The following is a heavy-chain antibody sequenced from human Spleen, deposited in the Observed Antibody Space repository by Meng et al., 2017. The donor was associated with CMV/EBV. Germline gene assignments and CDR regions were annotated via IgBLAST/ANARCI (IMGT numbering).Heavy chain of an antibody. CDR1: GFTFSSYS. CDR3: AKDGVVLMVYAIGWFDP. CDR2: ISSSSSTI. V-gene: IGHV3-48*04. Sequence: GESLKISGAASGFTFSSYSMNWVRQAPGKGLEWVSYISSSSSTIYYADYVKGRLTISRDNAKNSLYLQMNSLRAEDTAVYYCAKDGVVLMVYAIGWFDPWGQGTLVTVSS. J-gene: IGHJ5*02. D-gene: IGHD2-8*01.